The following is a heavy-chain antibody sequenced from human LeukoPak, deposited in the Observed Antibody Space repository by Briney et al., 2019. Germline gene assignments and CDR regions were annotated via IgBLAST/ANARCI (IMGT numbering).Heavy chain of an antibody. CDR1: GGSFSGYY. J-gene: IGHJ3*02. CDR2: INHSGST. Sequence: SETLSLTCAVYGGSFSGYYWSWIRQPPGKGLEWIGEINHSGSTNYNPSLKSRVTISVGTSKNQFSLKLSSVTAADTAVYYCARSGITIFGVVPFDIWGQGTMVTVSS. V-gene: IGHV4-34*01. D-gene: IGHD3-3*01. CDR3: ARSGITIFGVVPFDI.